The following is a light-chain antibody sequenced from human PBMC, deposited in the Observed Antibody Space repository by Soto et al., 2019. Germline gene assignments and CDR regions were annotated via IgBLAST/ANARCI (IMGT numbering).Light chain of an antibody. CDR2: DVT. J-gene: IGLJ3*02. CDR3: CSYAGSYNLGV. CDR1: SSDVGGYDF. Sequence: QSVLTQPRSVSGSPGQSVTISCTGTSSDVGGYDFVSWYQQHPGKAPKLMIHDVTKRPSGIPDRISGSKSGNSATLTISGLQAEEEADYYCCSYAGSYNLGVLGGGTKLTVL. V-gene: IGLV2-11*01.